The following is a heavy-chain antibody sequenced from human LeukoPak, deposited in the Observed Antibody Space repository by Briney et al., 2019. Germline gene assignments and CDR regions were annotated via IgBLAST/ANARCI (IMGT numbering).Heavy chain of an antibody. CDR2: ISYDGSNK. J-gene: IGHJ6*02. CDR3: AKEVLAGYYGMDV. CDR1: GFTFSSYG. Sequence: GGSLRLSCAASGFTFSSYGMHWVRQAPGKGLEWVAVISYDGSNKYYADSVKGRFTISRHNSKNTLYLQIISLRDEDTAVYYCAKEVLAGYYGMDVWGQGTTVTVSS. V-gene: IGHV3-30*18. D-gene: IGHD3-9*01.